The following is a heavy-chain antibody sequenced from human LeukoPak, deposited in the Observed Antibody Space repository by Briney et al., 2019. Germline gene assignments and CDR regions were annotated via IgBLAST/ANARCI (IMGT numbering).Heavy chain of an antibody. D-gene: IGHD3-22*01. CDR2: VRYNGNDK. Sequence: GGSLRLSCAASGFTFTAYGMQWVRQAPGKGLEWVAFVRYNGNDKYYADSVKGRFTISRDNSKNTVDLQMDSLRAEDTAVYYCVRDDDRPDNGLDYWGQGTLVTVSS. CDR1: GFTFTAYG. CDR3: VRDDDRPDNGLDY. J-gene: IGHJ4*02. V-gene: IGHV3-30*02.